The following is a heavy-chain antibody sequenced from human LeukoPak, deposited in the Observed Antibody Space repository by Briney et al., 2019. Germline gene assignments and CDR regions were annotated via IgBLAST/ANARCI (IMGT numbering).Heavy chain of an antibody. Sequence: ASVKVSCKASGYTFTGYYMHWVRQAPGQGLEWMGRINPNSGGTNYAQKFQGRVTMNRDTSISTAYMELSRLRSDDTAVYYCARDRVVVVVAATRRNWFDPWGQGTLVTVSS. J-gene: IGHJ5*02. CDR3: ARDRVVVVVAATRRNWFDP. D-gene: IGHD2-15*01. CDR1: GYTFTGYY. CDR2: INPNSGGT. V-gene: IGHV1-2*06.